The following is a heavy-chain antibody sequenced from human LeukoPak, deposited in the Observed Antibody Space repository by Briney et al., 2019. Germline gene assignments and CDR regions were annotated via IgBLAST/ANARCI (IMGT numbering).Heavy chain of an antibody. D-gene: IGHD4-11*01. J-gene: IGHJ3*02. CDR2: ISNSGGRT. CDR1: GFTFSSYP. Sequence: GGSLRLSCAASGFTFSSYPMHWVRQAPGRGLEYLATISNSGGRTYYANSVKGRFTISRDNSKNTLYLQMGSLRAEDMAVYYCAREDYSAYAFDIWGQGTMVTVSS. CDR3: AREDYSAYAFDI. V-gene: IGHV3-64*01.